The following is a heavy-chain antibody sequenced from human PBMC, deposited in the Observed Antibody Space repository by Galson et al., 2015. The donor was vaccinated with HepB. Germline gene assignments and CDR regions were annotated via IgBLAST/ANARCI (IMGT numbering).Heavy chain of an antibody. CDR2: IDPTDSYT. CDR3: ARVSSPYGNYSSFDY. J-gene: IGHJ4*02. D-gene: IGHD1-7*01. CDR1: GYSFSTYW. Sequence: QSGAEVKKPGESLRISCKGSGYSFSTYWITWVRQMPGKGLEWMGRIDPTDSYTNYSPSLQGHVTISVDTSITTAYLQWRSLKASDTAMYYCARVSSPYGNYSSFDYWGQGTLVTVSS. V-gene: IGHV5-10-1*01.